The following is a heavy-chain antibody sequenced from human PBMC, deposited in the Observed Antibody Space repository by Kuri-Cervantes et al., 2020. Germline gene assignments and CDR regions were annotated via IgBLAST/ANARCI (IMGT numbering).Heavy chain of an antibody. CDR2: IWYDGSNK. D-gene: IGHD4-17*01. J-gene: IGHJ6*03. CDR1: GFTFSSYG. CDR3: ARGQPYGDYPYYYYYMDV. Sequence: LSLTCAASGFTFSSYGMHWVRQAPGKGLEWVAVIWYDGSNKYYADSVKGRFTISRDNSKNTLYLQMNSLRAEDTAVYYCARGQPYGDYPYYYYYMDVWGKGTTVTVSS. V-gene: IGHV3-30*19.